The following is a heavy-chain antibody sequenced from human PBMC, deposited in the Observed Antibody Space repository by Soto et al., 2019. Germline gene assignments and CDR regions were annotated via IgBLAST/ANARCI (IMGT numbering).Heavy chain of an antibody. V-gene: IGHV3-66*01. CDR3: ATTGMGVTLYYYYHGMDV. Sequence: EVQLVESGGGLVQPGGSLRLSCAASGFTVSTHYMTWVRQAPGKGLEWVSVMFYGGSTYYADSVKGRFTISRDDSKTTLYLQMTSLRAEDTAVYYCATTGMGVTLYYYYHGMDVWGQGTTVTVSS. CDR1: GFTVSTHY. CDR2: MFYGGST. J-gene: IGHJ6*02. D-gene: IGHD1-26*01.